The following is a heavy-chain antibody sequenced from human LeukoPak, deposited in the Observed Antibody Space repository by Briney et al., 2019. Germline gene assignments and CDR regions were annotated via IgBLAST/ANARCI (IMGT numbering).Heavy chain of an antibody. D-gene: IGHD6-19*01. J-gene: IGHJ4*02. Sequence: QSGGSLRLSCVASGFSFSAYTMHWVPQAPGKGLEYVSAIRSDGSSTFYPSSVRGRFTISRDNSKSTLYLQMGSLRAEDTAVYYCTRRYGGHSGWAGYHDSWGQGTLVTVSS. CDR3: TRRYGGHSGWAGYHDS. CDR2: IRSDGSST. V-gene: IGHV3-64*01. CDR1: GFSFSAYT.